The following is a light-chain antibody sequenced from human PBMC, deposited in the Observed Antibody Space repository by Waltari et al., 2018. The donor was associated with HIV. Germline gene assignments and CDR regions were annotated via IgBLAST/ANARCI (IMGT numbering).Light chain of an antibody. Sequence: QSVLTQPPSASGTPGQRVTISCSGSSSSIGSNTVNWFQQLPGTAPKLLIYTNEQRPSGVPDRFSGSKSGTSASLAISGLQSEDEADYYCAAWDDSLNGFWVFGGGTKLTVL. CDR3: AAWDDSLNGFWV. J-gene: IGLJ3*02. CDR1: SSSIGSNT. V-gene: IGLV1-44*01. CDR2: TNE.